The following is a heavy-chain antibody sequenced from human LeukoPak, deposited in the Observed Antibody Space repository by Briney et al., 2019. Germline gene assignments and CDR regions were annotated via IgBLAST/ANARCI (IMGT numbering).Heavy chain of an antibody. V-gene: IGHV4-59*01. CDR2: IYYRGTT. J-gene: IGHJ4*02. CDR1: GDSISTYY. Sequence: PSETLSLTCTVSGDSISTYYWSWIRQSPGKGLEWIAYIYYRGTTNYNPSLKSRVTISADTSKTQFSLILSSVTAADTAVYYCVSSSPRYCTGGTCYSSRGFDYWGQGALVTVSS. D-gene: IGHD2-15*01. CDR3: VSSSPRYCTGGTCYSSRGFDY.